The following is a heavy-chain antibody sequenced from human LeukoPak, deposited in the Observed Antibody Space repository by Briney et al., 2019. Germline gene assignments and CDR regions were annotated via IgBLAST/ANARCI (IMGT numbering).Heavy chain of an antibody. D-gene: IGHD6-13*01. V-gene: IGHV3-23*01. CDR1: GFTFSRFA. J-gene: IGHJ3*02. Sequence: GGSLRLSCAASGFTFSRFAMSWVRQAPGKGLGWVSGISGSDGSTYYADSVKGRFTISRDNSKNTLYVQMNSLGAEDTAVYYCAKDRFGAAAGYDAYDIWGQGTMVTVSS. CDR2: ISGSDGST. CDR3: AKDRFGAAAGYDAYDI.